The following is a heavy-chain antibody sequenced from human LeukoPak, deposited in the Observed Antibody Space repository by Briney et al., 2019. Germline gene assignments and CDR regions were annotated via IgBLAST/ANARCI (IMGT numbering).Heavy chain of an antibody. CDR1: GFTFSSYA. J-gene: IGHJ6*02. CDR2: ISGSGGST. Sequence: GGSLRLSCAASGFTFSSYAMSWVRQAPGKGLEWVSAISGSGGSTYYADSVKGRFTISRDNSKNTLYLQMNSLRAEDTAVYYCAKTGYGDYFDYYYYSMDVWGQGTTVTVSS. CDR3: AKTGYGDYFDYYYYSMDV. V-gene: IGHV3-23*01. D-gene: IGHD4-17*01.